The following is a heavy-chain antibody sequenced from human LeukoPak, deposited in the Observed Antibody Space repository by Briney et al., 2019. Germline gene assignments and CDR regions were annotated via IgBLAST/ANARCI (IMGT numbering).Heavy chain of an antibody. V-gene: IGHV4-61*01. J-gene: IGHJ4*02. CDR3: ARGYYDSSGYFHFDY. Sequence: KASETLSLTCTVSGGSVSSGSYYWSWIRQPPGKGLEWIAYIYYTGSTNYNPSLKSRVTMSVDTSKNQFSLKMSSVTAADTAVYYCARGYYDSSGYFHFDYWGQGTLATVSS. CDR2: IYYTGST. D-gene: IGHD3-22*01. CDR1: GGSVSSGSYY.